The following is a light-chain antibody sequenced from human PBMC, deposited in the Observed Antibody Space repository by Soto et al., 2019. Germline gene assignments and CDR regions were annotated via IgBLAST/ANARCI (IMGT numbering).Light chain of an antibody. J-gene: IGLJ2*01. Sequence: QSALTQPPSASGTPGQRVTISCSGSSSNIGSNTVNWYQQLPGTAPKLVIYSNNQRPSGVPDRFSGPKSGTSASLAISVLQSEDEADYYCVAWDDSLNGYVVFGGGTKVTVL. V-gene: IGLV1-44*01. CDR2: SNN. CDR3: VAWDDSLNGYVV. CDR1: SSNIGSNT.